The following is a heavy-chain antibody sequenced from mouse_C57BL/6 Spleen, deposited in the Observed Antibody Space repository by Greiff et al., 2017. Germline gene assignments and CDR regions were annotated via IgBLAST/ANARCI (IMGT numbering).Heavy chain of an antibody. D-gene: IGHD2-3*01. J-gene: IGHJ4*01. CDR3: ARGAIYDGYYYAMDY. V-gene: IGHV1-18*01. Sequence: EVQRVESGPELVKPGASVKIPCKASGYTFTDYNMDWVKQSHGKSLEWIGDINPNNGGTIYNQKFKGKATLTVDKSSSTAYMELRSLTSEDTAVYYCARGAIYDGYYYAMDYWGQGTSVTVSS. CDR2: INPNNGGT. CDR1: GYTFTDYN.